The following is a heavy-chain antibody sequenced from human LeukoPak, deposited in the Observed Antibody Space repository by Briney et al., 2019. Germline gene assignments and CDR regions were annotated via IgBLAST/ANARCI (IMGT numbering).Heavy chain of an antibody. V-gene: IGHV3-64*01. D-gene: IGHD6-19*01. CDR3: SRRVSGLDLISRAVARNDVFDI. CDR1: GLTLNTYA. CDR2: IGHDGIQT. Sequence: GGSLSLSCAVSGLTLNTYAVHWVRHAPGGGREYLSAIGHDGIQTDYAKSVKGRLTTARDNSRNNLYRQMGSLRPHDMAVYYCSRRVSGLDLISRAVARNDVFDIWGQGTMVTVSS. J-gene: IGHJ3*02.